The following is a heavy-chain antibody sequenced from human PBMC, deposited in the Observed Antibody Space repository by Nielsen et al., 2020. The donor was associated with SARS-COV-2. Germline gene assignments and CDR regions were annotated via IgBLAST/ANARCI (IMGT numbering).Heavy chain of an antibody. CDR3: AKLAYGDYGNDY. V-gene: IGHV3-7*03. J-gene: IGHJ4*02. CDR1: GFTFSSLW. D-gene: IGHD4-17*01. Sequence: GESLKISCAASGFTFSSLWMSWVRQVPGKGLEWVADIKPDGSEKVYVDSVKGRFTISRDNAKNSLYLKMNSLRAEDTALYYCAKLAYGDYGNDYWGQGTLGTVSS. CDR2: IKPDGSEK.